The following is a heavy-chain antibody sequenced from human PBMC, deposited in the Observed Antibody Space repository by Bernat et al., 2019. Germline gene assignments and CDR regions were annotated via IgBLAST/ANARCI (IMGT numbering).Heavy chain of an antibody. CDR3: ARGTSTSAPYMDV. CDR1: GFTFSDYY. CDR2: ISSSSYT. Sequence: QVQLVESGGGLVKPGGSLRLSCAASGFTFSDYYMSWIRQAPGKGLDWVSYISSSSYTNYAESVTGRFTISRDNAKNSLYLQMNSLRAEDTAVYYCARGTSTSAPYMDVWGKGTTVTVSS. V-gene: IGHV3-11*05. J-gene: IGHJ6*03.